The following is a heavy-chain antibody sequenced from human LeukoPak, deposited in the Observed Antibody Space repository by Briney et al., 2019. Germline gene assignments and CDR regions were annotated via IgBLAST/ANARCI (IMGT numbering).Heavy chain of an antibody. V-gene: IGHV1-2*02. CDR1: GYTFTGYY. D-gene: IGHD3-10*01. CDR3: ARDSLWFGELLPHFDY. CDR2: INPNSGGT. Sequence: ASVKVSCKASGYTFTGYYMHWVRRAPGQGLEWMGWINPNSGGTNYAQKFQGRVTMTRDTSISTAYMELSRLRSDDTAVYYCARDSLWFGELLPHFDYWGQGTLVTVSS. J-gene: IGHJ4*02.